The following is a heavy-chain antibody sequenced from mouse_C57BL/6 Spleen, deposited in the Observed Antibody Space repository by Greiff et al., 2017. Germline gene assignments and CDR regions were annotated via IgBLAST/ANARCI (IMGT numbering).Heavy chain of an antibody. J-gene: IGHJ2*01. V-gene: IGHV1-22*01. D-gene: IGHD1-1*01. CDR2: INPNNGGT. CDR1: GYTFTDYN. Sequence: EVQLQQSGPELVKPGASVKMSCKASGYTFTDYNMHWVKQSHGQSLEWIGYINPNNGGTSYNQKFKGKATLTVNKSSSTAYMELRSLTSEDSAVYDCARSPFITTIVATGPDYWGQGTTLTVSS. CDR3: ARSPFITTIVATGPDY.